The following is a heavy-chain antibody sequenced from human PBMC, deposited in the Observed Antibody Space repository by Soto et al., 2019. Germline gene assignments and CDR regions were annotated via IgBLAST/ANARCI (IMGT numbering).Heavy chain of an antibody. D-gene: IGHD3-16*01. CDR3: ARELVGELPYYYYYGMDV. CDR2: INSDGSST. Sequence: GGSLRLSCAASGFTFSSYWMHWVRQAPGKGLVWVSRINSDGSSTSYADSVKGRFTISRDNAKNTLYLQMNSLRAEDTAVYYCARELVGELPYYYYYGMDVWGQGTTVTVSS. CDR1: GFTFSSYW. V-gene: IGHV3-74*01. J-gene: IGHJ6*02.